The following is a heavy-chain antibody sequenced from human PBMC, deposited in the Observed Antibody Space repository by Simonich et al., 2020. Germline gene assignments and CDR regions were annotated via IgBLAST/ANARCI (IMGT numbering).Heavy chain of an antibody. CDR1: GYTLTELS. J-gene: IGHJ3*02. CDR3: ATGDILTGYYLTNAFDI. D-gene: IGHD3-9*01. V-gene: IGHV1-24*01. CDR2: FVPEDGET. Sequence: QFQLVQSGAEVKKPGASVKVSCKVSGYTLTELSMHWVRQAPGKGLEWRGGFVPEDGETIYAQKFQGRVTMTEGTSTDTAYMELSSLRSEDTAVYYCATGDILTGYYLTNAFDIWGQGTMVTVSS.